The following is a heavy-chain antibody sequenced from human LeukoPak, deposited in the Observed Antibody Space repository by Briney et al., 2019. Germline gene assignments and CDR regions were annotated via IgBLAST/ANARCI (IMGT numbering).Heavy chain of an antibody. V-gene: IGHV1-8*01. J-gene: IGHJ5*02. Sequence: ASVKVSCKASGYTFTSYDINWVRQATGQGLEWMGWMNPNSGNTGYAQKFQGRVTMTRNTSISTAYMELSSLRSEDTAVYYCARHVLRYFSPDNWFDPWGQGTLVTVSP. CDR1: GYTFTSYD. CDR2: MNPNSGNT. CDR3: ARHVLRYFSPDNWFDP. D-gene: IGHD3-9*01.